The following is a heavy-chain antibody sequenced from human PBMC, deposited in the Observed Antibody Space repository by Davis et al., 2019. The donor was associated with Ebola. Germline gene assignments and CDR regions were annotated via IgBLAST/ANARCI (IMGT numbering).Heavy chain of an antibody. CDR1: GDTFRRDA. Sequence: SVKVSCKASGDTFRRDAISWVRQAPGQGLEWMGEIIPIFGTANYAQKFQGRVTMTRDTSTSTVYMELSSLRSEDTAVYYCARGSNDQLLYYYYGMDVWGQGTTVTVSS. V-gene: IGHV1-69*05. D-gene: IGHD2-2*01. CDR3: ARGSNDQLLYYYYGMDV. CDR2: IIPIFGTA. J-gene: IGHJ6*02.